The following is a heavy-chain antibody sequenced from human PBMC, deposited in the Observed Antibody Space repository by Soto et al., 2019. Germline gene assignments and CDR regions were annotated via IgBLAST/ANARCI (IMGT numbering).Heavy chain of an antibody. J-gene: IGHJ6*02. CDR3: TRWTVAGTPGLGHFYYTMDV. Sequence: PGGSLRLSCAASGFTFSSYAMHWVRQAPGKGLEWVAVISYDGSNKYYADSVKGRFTISRDNSKSSAYLEMNDLETEDTAVYYCTRWTVAGTPGLGHFYYTMDVWGQGTTVTVSS. CDR2: ISYDGSNK. CDR1: GFTFSSYA. D-gene: IGHD6-13*01. V-gene: IGHV3-30-3*01.